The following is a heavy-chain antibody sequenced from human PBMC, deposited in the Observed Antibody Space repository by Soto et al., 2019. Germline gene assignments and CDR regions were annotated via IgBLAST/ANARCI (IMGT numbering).Heavy chain of an antibody. V-gene: IGHV1-2*02. CDR2: INPNSGGT. CDR1: ADTFTCYY. J-gene: IGHJ6*02. D-gene: IGHD3-3*01. CDR3: ARELEHDFRSGGRIYYYSGMDV. Sequence: VKVSCTASADTFTCYYMPWVRQALGRGREPMGWINPNSGGTNYAQKLQGRVNMTTDTSTSTAYMELRSLRSDDTAVYYCARELEHDFRSGGRIYYYSGMDVWGQGTTVTDSS.